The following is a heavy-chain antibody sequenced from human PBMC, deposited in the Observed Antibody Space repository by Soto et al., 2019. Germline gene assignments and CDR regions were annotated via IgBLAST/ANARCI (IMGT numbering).Heavy chain of an antibody. CDR3: ARHRRWLQPKGSFDY. V-gene: IGHV1-69*01. CDR1: GGTFNSHA. D-gene: IGHD5-12*01. CDR2: IIPIFETS. Sequence: QVQLVQSGAEVKKPGSSVKVSCKASGGTFNSHALTWVRQAPGQGLEWMGGIIPIFETSNYARKFQGRVTITADESTSTAFMELTSLTSDDTAVYYCARHRRWLQPKGSFDYWGQGTLVTVSS. J-gene: IGHJ4*02.